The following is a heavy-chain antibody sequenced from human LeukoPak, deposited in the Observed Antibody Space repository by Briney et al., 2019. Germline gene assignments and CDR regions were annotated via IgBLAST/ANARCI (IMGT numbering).Heavy chain of an antibody. Sequence: PGGSLRLSCAASGFTCSSYAMSWVRQAPGKGLGWVSAISGSGGSTYYADSVKGRFTISRDNSKNTLYLQMNSLRAEDTAVYYCAKEGKYQLLYGDYWGQGTLVTVSS. J-gene: IGHJ4*02. V-gene: IGHV3-23*01. CDR2: ISGSGGST. D-gene: IGHD2-2*02. CDR1: GFTCSSYA. CDR3: AKEGKYQLLYGDY.